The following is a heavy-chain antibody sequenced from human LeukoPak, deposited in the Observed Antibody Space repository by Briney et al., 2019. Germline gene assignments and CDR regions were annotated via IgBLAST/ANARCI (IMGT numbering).Heavy chain of an antibody. Sequence: GGSLRLSCAXSGFTFSXXXXXXXRQXXXXXXEWVAXXKQDGSEXXXXXXXXGRXXXXXXNAKSSLYLQMNSLRAEDTAVYYCARSLAAGFDIWGQGTMVTVSS. D-gene: IGHD6-25*01. CDR1: GFTFSXXX. CDR3: ARSLAAGFDI. V-gene: IGHV3-7*04. J-gene: IGHJ3*02. CDR2: XKQDGSEX.